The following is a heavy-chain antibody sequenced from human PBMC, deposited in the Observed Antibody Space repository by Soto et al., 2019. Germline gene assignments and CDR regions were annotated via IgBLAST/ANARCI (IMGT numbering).Heavy chain of an antibody. V-gene: IGHV3-15*01. CDR3: TTEDPSWLRGLEY. CDR2: IKTRIDSATT. J-gene: IGHJ4*02. CDR1: GASFTNAW. D-gene: IGHD5-12*01. Sequence: EVQLVESGGGLVKPGESLRLSCEASGASFTNAWMNWVRQAPGKGLERVGRIKTRIDSATTDYAAPVKGRFTISRVDSKNTLYQQMDSLKNEDTAVYYCTTEDPSWLRGLEYWGQGTLVTVSS.